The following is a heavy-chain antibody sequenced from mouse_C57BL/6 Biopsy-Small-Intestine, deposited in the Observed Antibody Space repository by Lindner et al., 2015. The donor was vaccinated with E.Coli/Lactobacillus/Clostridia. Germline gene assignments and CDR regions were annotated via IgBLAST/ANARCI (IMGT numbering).Heavy chain of an antibody. CDR2: FHPGSGSI. J-gene: IGHJ3*01. Sequence: VQLQESGAELAKPGASVKLSCKASGYSFTEYIIHWVKQRSGQGLEWIGWFHPGSGSIKYNEKFKDKATLTADKSSSTVYMELSRLTSEDSAVYFCARQAPIYYYGSNNWFAYWGQGTLVTVSA. D-gene: IGHD1-1*01. CDR1: GYSFTEYI. CDR3: ARQAPIYYYGSNNWFAY. V-gene: IGHV1-62-2*01.